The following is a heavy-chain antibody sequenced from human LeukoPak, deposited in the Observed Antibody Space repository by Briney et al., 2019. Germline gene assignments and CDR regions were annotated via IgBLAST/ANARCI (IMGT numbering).Heavy chain of an antibody. V-gene: IGHV3-23*01. CDR3: AKDPPSSTWFDY. CDR1: GFTFSFYA. CDR2: ISGSGST. Sequence: PGGSLRLSCAASGFTFSFYAMNWVRQAPEKGLEWVSSISGSGSTYYADSVKGRFTISRDNSKNTLYLQMNSLRADDTALYYCAKDPPSSTWFDYGGRGTLVTVSS. J-gene: IGHJ4*02. D-gene: IGHD6-13*01.